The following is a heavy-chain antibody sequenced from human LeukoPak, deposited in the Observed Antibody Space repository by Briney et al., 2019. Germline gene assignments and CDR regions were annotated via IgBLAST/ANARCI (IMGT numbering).Heavy chain of an antibody. J-gene: IGHJ4*02. CDR3: ARVGYSSGWYNY. CDR2: INSDGSST. CDR1: GFTFSSYW. D-gene: IGHD6-19*01. V-gene: IGHV3-74*01. Sequence: GGSLRLSCAASGFTFSSYWMHWVRQAPGKGLVWVSRINSDGSSTSYADSVKGRFTISRDNAKNTLYLQMNSLRAEDTALYYCARVGYSSGWYNYWGQGTLVTVSS.